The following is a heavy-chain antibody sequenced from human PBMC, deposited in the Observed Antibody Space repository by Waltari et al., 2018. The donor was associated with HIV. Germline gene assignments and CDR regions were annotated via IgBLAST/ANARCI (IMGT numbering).Heavy chain of an antibody. CDR3: ARDKAPYSSSSAVDY. V-gene: IGHV3-33*01. CDR1: GFTFGSYG. Sequence: VQLLESGGGVVQPGKSRRLSCATYGFTFGSYGIPWVRQAPGKGLELVAVRNYDGSNKFYAESVKGRFLISRDNSKNTLFLQMNSLRDEDTGLYYCARDKAPYSSSSAVDYWGQGTLVTVS. J-gene: IGHJ4*02. CDR2: RNYDGSNK. D-gene: IGHD6-6*01.